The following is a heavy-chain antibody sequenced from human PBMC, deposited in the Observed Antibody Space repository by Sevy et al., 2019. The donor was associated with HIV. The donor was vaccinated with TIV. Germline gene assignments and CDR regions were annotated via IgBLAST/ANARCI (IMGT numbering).Heavy chain of an antibody. CDR2: ISSSSSYI. CDR3: ARSTIFGVVIIADFDY. V-gene: IGHV3-21*01. J-gene: IGHJ4*02. Sequence: GGSLRLSCAASGFTFSSYSMNWVRQAPGKGLEWVSSISSSSSYIYYADSVKGRFTISSDNAKNSLYLQMNSLRAEDTAVYYCARSTIFGVVIIADFDYWGQGTLVTVSS. CDR1: GFTFSSYS. D-gene: IGHD3-3*01.